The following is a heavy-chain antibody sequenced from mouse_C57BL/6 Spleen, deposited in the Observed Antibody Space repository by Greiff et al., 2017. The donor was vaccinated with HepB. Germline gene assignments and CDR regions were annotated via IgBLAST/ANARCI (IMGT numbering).Heavy chain of an antibody. CDR3: ARAYGSYAMDY. J-gene: IGHJ4*01. Sequence: EVKLMESGGGLVKPGGSLKLSCAASGFTFSSYAMSWVRQTPEKRLEWVATISDGGSYTYYPDNVKGRFTISRDNAKNNLYLQMSHLKSEDTAMYYCARAYGSYAMDYWGQGTSVTVSS. V-gene: IGHV5-4*03. CDR2: ISDGGSYT. CDR1: GFTFSSYA. D-gene: IGHD2-10*02.